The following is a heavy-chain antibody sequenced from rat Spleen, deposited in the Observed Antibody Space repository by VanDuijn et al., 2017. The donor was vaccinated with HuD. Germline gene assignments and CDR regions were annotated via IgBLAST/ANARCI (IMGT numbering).Heavy chain of an antibody. CDR2: IIYDDTT. CDR3: ARRKLYYGFDY. D-gene: IGHD1-6*01. J-gene: IGHJ2*01. V-gene: IGHV5-17*01. CDR1: GFTFSDYG. Sequence: EVQLVESGGGLVQPGRSLKLSCAASGFTFSDYGMAWVRQAPKKGLEWVATIIYDDTTYYRDSVKGRFTISRDNAKNTQYLLMDSLRSEDTATYYCARRKLYYGFDYWGQGVMVTVSS.